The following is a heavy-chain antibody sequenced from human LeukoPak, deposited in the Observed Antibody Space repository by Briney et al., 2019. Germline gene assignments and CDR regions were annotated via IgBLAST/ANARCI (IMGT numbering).Heavy chain of an antibody. CDR3: AVYCSSTSCKKGKDY. CDR1: GFTFSSYS. D-gene: IGHD2-2*01. J-gene: IGHJ4*02. CDR2: ISSSSSYI. Sequence: GGSLRLSCAASGFTFSSYSMNWVRQAPGKGLEWVSSISSSSSYIYYADSVKGRFTISRDNAKNSLYLQMNSLRAEDTAVYYCAVYCSSTSCKKGKDYWGQGTLVTVSS. V-gene: IGHV3-21*01.